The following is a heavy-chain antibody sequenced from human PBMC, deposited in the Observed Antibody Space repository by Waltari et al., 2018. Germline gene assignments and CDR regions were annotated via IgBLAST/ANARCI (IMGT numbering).Heavy chain of an antibody. D-gene: IGHD1-26*01. CDR1: GGNFGSYS. J-gene: IGHJ3*02. CDR3: ARRNLGYAFDI. CDR2: IIPIFGTP. V-gene: IGHV1-69*12. Sequence: QVHLVQSGTELKKPGSSMKVSCKASGGNFGSYSIAWVRQAAGQRLEWLGGIIPIFGTPQYAQNFQGRVTLTADASTTTAYLELSGLRSEDTAIYYCARRNLGYAFDIWGQGTLVTVSS.